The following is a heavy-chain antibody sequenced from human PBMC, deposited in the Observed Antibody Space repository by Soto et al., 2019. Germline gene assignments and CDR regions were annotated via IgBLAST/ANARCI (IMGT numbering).Heavy chain of an antibody. CDR1: GFTFSSYD. CDR2: IGTAGDP. V-gene: IGHV3-13*05. CDR3: ARGGGSSRPYYYYGMDV. Sequence: GGSLRLSCAASGFTFSSYDMHWVRQATGKDLEWVSAIGTAGDPYYPGSVKGRFTISRENAKNSLYLQMNSLRAGDTAVYYCARGGGSSRPYYYYGMDVWGQGTTVTVSS. D-gene: IGHD6-6*01. J-gene: IGHJ6*02.